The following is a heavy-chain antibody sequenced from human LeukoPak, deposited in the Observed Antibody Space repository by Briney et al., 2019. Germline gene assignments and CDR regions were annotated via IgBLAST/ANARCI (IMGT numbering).Heavy chain of an antibody. CDR3: ARGGKGYSYAYFDY. D-gene: IGHD5-18*01. Sequence: KPSETLSLTCTVPGGSISSYYWSWIGKPPGKGLEWIGYIYYSGSTNYNPSLKSRVTIPVDTSKTQCPLKLSSVTAADTAVYYFARGGKGYSYAYFDYWGQGTLVTVSS. CDR1: GGSISSYY. J-gene: IGHJ4*02. CDR2: IYYSGST. V-gene: IGHV4-59*01.